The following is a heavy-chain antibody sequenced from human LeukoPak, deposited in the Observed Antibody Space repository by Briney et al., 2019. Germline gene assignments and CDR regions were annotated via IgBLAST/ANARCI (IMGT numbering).Heavy chain of an antibody. CDR1: GGTFSSYA. CDR3: AREGNYYGSRVPDY. Sequence: GASVKVSCKASGGTFSSYAISWVRQAPGQGLEWMGWINPNSGGTNYAQKFQGRVTMTRDTSISTAYMELSRLRSDDTAVYYCAREGNYYGSRVPDYWGQGTLVTVSS. CDR2: INPNSGGT. J-gene: IGHJ4*02. D-gene: IGHD3-10*01. V-gene: IGHV1-2*02.